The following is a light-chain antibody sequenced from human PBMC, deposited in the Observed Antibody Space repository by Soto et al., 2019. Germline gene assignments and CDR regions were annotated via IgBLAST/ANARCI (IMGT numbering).Light chain of an antibody. V-gene: IGKV3-20*01. Sequence: EIVLTQSPGTLSLSPGETATLSCRASQSVRSNYLAWYQQKPGQAPRLLIYDASSRATGIPDRFSGSGSDTDFTLTISRLEPEDFAVYYCQQYAGSPRTFGQGTRVEI. CDR3: QQYAGSPRT. CDR1: QSVRSNY. J-gene: IGKJ2*01. CDR2: DAS.